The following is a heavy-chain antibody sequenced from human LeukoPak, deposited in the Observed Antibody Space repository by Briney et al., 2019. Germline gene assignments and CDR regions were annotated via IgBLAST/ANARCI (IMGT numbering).Heavy chain of an antibody. J-gene: IGHJ4*02. D-gene: IGHD6-6*01. CDR3: ARDSWTARTVGGFDY. CDR1: GGTFSSYA. CDR2: IIPIFGTA. Sequence: GASVKVSGKASGGTFSSYAISWVRQAPGQGLEWMGGIIPIFGTANYAQKFQGRVTITADESTSTAYMELSSLRSEDTAVYYCARDSWTARTVGGFDYWGQGTLVTVSS. V-gene: IGHV1-69*13.